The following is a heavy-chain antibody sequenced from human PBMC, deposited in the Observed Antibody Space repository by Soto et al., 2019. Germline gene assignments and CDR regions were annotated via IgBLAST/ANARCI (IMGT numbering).Heavy chain of an antibody. CDR3: ARGRKYYDFWSGYSHPRYYFNY. J-gene: IGHJ4*02. D-gene: IGHD3-3*01. CDR2: INHSGRT. Sequence: SETLSLTCAVDGGSFSGYCWSWIRQPPGKGLEWIGEINHSGRTNYNPSLKSRVTISVDTSKSQFSLKLSSVTAADTAVYYCARGRKYYDFWSGYSHPRYYFNYWGQGTLVTVS. V-gene: IGHV4-34*01. CDR1: GGSFSGYC.